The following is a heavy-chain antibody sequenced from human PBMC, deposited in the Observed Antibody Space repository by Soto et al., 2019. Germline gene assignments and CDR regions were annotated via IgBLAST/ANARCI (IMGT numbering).Heavy chain of an antibody. J-gene: IGHJ4*02. CDR1: SGSISSANW. Sequence: QVQLQESGPGLVKPSGTLSLTCAVSSGSISSANWWSWVRQPPGKGLEWIGEIYLGGTTNSNPSLKSRVTMSIDNYKHHFFLNLASVTAADTAVYYCARHLSTPGTRGFDSWGQGTLVTVSS. CDR2: IYLGGTT. V-gene: IGHV4-4*02. CDR3: ARHLSTPGTRGFDS.